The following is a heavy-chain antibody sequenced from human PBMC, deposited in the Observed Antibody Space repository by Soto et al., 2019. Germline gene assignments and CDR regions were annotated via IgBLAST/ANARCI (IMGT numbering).Heavy chain of an antibody. V-gene: IGHV3-21*01. CDR2: ISSSSSYI. D-gene: IGHD3-10*01. CDR1: GVTFSSYS. CDR3: ARDAYYYGSGSPNWFDP. J-gene: IGHJ5*02. Sequence: PGGSLRLSCAASGVTFSSYSMDGVRKAPGKGLEWVSSISSSSSYIYYADSVKGRFTISRDNAKNSLYLQMNSLRAEDTAVYYCARDAYYYGSGSPNWFDPWGQGTLVTVSS.